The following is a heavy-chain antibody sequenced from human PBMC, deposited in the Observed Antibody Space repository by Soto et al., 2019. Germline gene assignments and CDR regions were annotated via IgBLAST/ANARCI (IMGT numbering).Heavy chain of an antibody. Sequence: ASVTVSCKASGYTFTSYGISWVRQAPGQGLEWMGWISAYNGNTNYAQKLQGRVTMTTDTSTSTAYMELRSLRSDDTAVYYCARALYDILTGYYLVDYWGQGTLVTVSS. CDR1: GYTFTSYG. D-gene: IGHD3-9*01. CDR3: ARALYDILTGYYLVDY. J-gene: IGHJ4*02. V-gene: IGHV1-18*01. CDR2: ISAYNGNT.